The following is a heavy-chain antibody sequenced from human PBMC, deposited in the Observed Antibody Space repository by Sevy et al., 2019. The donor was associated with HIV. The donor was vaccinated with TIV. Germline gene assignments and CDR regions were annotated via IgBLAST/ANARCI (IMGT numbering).Heavy chain of an antibody. J-gene: IGHJ6*02. CDR2: ISYHGSDK. Sequence: GGSLRLSCAASGFTFRTYGMHWVRQAPGKGLEWVTVISYHGSDKYYADSVKGRFTVSWDNSQNTLFLQMNSLRPEDTAVYYCAGDMAVIYYYYGMDVWGQGTTVTVSS. V-gene: IGHV3-30*03. CDR1: GFTFRTYG. CDR3: AGDMAVIYYYYGMDV. D-gene: IGHD6-19*01.